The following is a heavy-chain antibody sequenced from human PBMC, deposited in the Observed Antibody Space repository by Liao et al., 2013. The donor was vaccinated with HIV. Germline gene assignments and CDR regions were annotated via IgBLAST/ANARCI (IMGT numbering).Heavy chain of an antibody. J-gene: IGHJ4*02. CDR3: ARDRGGAEDY. D-gene: IGHD4-23*01. V-gene: IGHV4-39*07. CDR2: MDYSGST. CDR1: GASISSSSYY. Sequence: QLQLQESGPGLVKPSETLSLTCTVSGASISSSSYYWGWIRQPPGKGLEWIGSMDYSGSTYDNPSLQSRVTISIDTSKNQFSLKLSSMTAADTALYYCARDRGGAEDYWGQGTLVTVSS.